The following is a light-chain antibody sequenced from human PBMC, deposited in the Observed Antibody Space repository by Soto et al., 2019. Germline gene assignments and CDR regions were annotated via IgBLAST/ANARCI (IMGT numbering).Light chain of an antibody. CDR1: SNDVGGHNY. CDR2: DVT. V-gene: IGLV2-11*02. Sequence: QSALTQPRSMSGSPGQSVTISCTGTSNDVGGHNYVSWYQQHPGKAPKLMIYDVTKRPSGVPDRFSGFKSGNTASLTISGLQAEDEADYYCCSYAGRYVYVFGTGTKLTVL. CDR3: CSYAGRYVYV. J-gene: IGLJ1*01.